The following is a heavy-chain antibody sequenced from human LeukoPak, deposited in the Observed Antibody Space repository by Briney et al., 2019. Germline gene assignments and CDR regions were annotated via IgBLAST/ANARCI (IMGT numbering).Heavy chain of an antibody. CDR1: GFTFSTYW. D-gene: IGHD6-6*01. V-gene: IGHV3-74*01. CDR2: ISPTGSTT. CDR3: ARGPNSNWSGLDF. Sequence: TGGSLRLSCSASGFTFSTYWMSWVRQAPGKGLVWVSRISPTGSTTSYADSVKGRFTVSRDNAKNTLYLQVNNLRAEDTAVYYCARGPNSNWSGLDFWGQGTLLTVSS. J-gene: IGHJ4*02.